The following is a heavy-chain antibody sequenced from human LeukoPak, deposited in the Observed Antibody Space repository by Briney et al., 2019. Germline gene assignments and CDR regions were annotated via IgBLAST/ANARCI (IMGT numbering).Heavy chain of an antibody. J-gene: IGHJ6*02. D-gene: IGHD3-10*01. CDR1: RLTFSNYV. CDR2: INGDGRST. CDR3: ARVSGRIQVWPQPFGDGLDV. V-gene: IGHV3-23*01. Sequence: GGSLRLSCAASRLTFSNYVMGWVRQAPGKGLECVSAINGDGRSTYYADSVKGRFTISRENSKNTLYLQMNSLRAEDTAIYYCARVSGRIQVWPQPFGDGLDVWGQGTTVTVSS.